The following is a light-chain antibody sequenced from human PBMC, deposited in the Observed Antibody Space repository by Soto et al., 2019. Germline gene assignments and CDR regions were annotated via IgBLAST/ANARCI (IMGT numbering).Light chain of an antibody. V-gene: IGLV3-1*01. Sequence: SYELTQPPSVSVSPGQTASVTCSGNKLGNKYVSWYQQQPGQSPVVVIHQDAKRPSGIPERFSGSNSGNTATLTISGTQALDEADYYCATFDSKAVVFGGGTKLTVL. CDR3: ATFDSKAVV. CDR1: KLGNKY. CDR2: QDA. J-gene: IGLJ2*01.